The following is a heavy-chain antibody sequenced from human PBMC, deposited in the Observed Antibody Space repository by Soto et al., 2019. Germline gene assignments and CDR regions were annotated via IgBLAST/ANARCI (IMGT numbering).Heavy chain of an antibody. CDR1: GFMFSAYW. V-gene: IGHV3-7*01. J-gene: IGHJ4*02. CDR2: ISGGASDK. CDR3: VSEDWHRFDH. Sequence: EVQLVESGGGLVQPGGSLRLSCEASGFMFSAYWMSWVRQDPRKGLEWVATISGGASDKFYVDSVKGRFTISRDDAKNSLYLQMNSLSDEDTAVYYCVSEDWHRFDHWGQGTLVTVSS. D-gene: IGHD2-21*01.